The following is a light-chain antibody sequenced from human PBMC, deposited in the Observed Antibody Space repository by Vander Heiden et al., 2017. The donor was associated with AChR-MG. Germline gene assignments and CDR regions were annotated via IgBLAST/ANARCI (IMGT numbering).Light chain of an antibody. Sequence: QSVLTQPPLVSRAPGQTVTISCTGSSSNSGAGYDLHPSQHHPGTAPKLLIYGNINRPSGIPDRFSGSKSGTSASLAITGLQAEDEADYYCQSFDSSRVVFGGGTKLTVL. CDR1: SSNSGAGYD. J-gene: IGLJ2*01. V-gene: IGLV1-40*01. CDR2: GNI. CDR3: QSFDSSRVV.